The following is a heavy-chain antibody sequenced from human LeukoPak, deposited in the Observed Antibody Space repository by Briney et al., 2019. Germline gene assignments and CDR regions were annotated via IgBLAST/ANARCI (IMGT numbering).Heavy chain of an antibody. CDR2: ISGSGGST. Sequence: PGGSLRHSCAAAGFTFSSYAMIWVRQAPGKGLEWVSAISGSGGSTYYADSVKGRFTISRDNSKNTLYLQMNSLRAEDTAVYYCALMNYYDSSGLDYWGQGTLVTVSS. J-gene: IGHJ4*02. V-gene: IGHV3-23*01. D-gene: IGHD3-22*01. CDR1: GFTFSSYA. CDR3: ALMNYYDSSGLDY.